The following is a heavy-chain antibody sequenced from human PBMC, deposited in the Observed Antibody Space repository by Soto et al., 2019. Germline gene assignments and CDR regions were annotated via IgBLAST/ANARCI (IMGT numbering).Heavy chain of an antibody. D-gene: IGHD3-3*01. J-gene: IGHJ6*02. CDR3: AKNADFWSCGMDV. Sequence: PGGSLRLSCAASGFTFNTYAMTWVRQAPGKGLEWVSIISSSGDGTYYVDSVKGRFTISRDNSRNTLNLQMNNLRAEDTAVYYCAKNADFWSCGMDVWGQGTTVTVSS. CDR2: ISSSGDGT. CDR1: GFTFNTYA. V-gene: IGHV3-23*01.